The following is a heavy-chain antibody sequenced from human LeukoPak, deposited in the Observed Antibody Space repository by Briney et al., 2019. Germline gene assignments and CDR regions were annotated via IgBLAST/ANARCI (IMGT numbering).Heavy chain of an antibody. J-gene: IGHJ5*02. CDR3: ARLPGLDRFDP. V-gene: IGHV4-59*08. CDR2: IYYSGST. CDR1: GGSISSYY. D-gene: IGHD3/OR15-3a*01. Sequence: SETLSLTCTVSGGSISSYYWSWIRQPPGKGLEWIGYIYYSGSTNYNPSLKSRVTISVDTSKNQFSLKLSSVTAADTAVYYCARLPGLDRFDPWGQGTLVTVSS.